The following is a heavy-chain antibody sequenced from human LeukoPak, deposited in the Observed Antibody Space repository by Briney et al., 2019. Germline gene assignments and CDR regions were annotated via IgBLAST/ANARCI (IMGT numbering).Heavy chain of an antibody. D-gene: IGHD5-18*01. V-gene: IGHV3-7*01. Sequence: RGSDRLSCAASGFTFRNSWMTWVRQSPGKGREWVASINHAGTENYYGDSVNRRFSISRDNSKDSLYLQMNFLRPEDASTYYCARDSGYSTFDLWGQGTRVILSS. J-gene: IGHJ4*02. CDR3: ARDSGYSTFDL. CDR2: INHAGTEN. CDR1: GFTFRNSW.